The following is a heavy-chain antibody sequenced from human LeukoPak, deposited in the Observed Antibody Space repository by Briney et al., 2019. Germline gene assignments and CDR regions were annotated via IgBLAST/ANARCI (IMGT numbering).Heavy chain of an antibody. J-gene: IGHJ4*02. D-gene: IGHD6-13*01. Sequence: GSLILSCAASGFTFSSYGMHWVRQAPGKGLEWVAVIWYDGSNKYYADSVKGRFTISRNNSKNTLYLQMNSLRAEDTAVYYCARPLSYSSNAALGYWGQGTLVTVSS. CDR1: GFTFSSYG. CDR3: ARPLSYSSNAALGY. V-gene: IGHV3-33*01. CDR2: IWYDGSNK.